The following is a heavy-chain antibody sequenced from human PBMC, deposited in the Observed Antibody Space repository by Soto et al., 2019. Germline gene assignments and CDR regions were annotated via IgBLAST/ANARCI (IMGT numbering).Heavy chain of an antibody. V-gene: IGHV1-2*02. CDR2: INPNSGGT. CDR1: GYTFTGYY. D-gene: IGHD2-2*01. Sequence: QVQLVQSGAEVKKPGASVKVSCKASGYTFTGYYMHWVRQAPGQGLEWMGWINPNSGGTNYAQKFQGRVTMTRDTSISTAYMELSRLRSDDTAVHYCARARYCSSTSCHRGYFDYWGQGTLVTVSS. CDR3: ARARYCSSTSCHRGYFDY. J-gene: IGHJ4*02.